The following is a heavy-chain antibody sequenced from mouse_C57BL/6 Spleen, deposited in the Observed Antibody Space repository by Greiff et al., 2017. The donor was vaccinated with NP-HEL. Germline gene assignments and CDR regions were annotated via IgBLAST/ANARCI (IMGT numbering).Heavy chain of an antibody. Sequence: QVQLKQPGAELVMPGASVKLSCKASGYTFTSYWMHWVKQRPGQGLEWIGEIDPSDSYTNYNQKFKGKSTLTVDKSSSTAYMQLSSLTSEDSAVYYCAREAGYWGQGTTLTVSS. V-gene: IGHV1-69*01. CDR1: GYTFTSYW. J-gene: IGHJ2*01. CDR3: AREAGY. CDR2: IDPSDSYT.